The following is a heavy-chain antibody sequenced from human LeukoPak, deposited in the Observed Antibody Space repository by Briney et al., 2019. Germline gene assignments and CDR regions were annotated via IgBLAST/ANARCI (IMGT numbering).Heavy chain of an antibody. V-gene: IGHV7-4-1*02. Sequence: ASVKVSCKASGYTFTSHVINWVRQAPGQGLKWMGWINTNTGNPTYAQGFTGRFVFSLDTSVSTAYLQISGLKAEDTAVYYCARVQALWFGELVHWGQGTLVTVSS. D-gene: IGHD3-10*01. J-gene: IGHJ4*02. CDR1: GYTFTSHV. CDR2: INTNTGNP. CDR3: ARVQALWFGELVH.